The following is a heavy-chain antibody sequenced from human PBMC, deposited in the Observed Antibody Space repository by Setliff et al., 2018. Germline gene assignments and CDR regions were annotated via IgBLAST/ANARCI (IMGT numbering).Heavy chain of an antibody. J-gene: IGHJ5*02. D-gene: IGHD3-3*01. Sequence: ASVKVSCKASGYAFTSYAMKWVRQAPGQGLEGLGWINTNTGNPTYAQGFTGRFVFSLDTSVSTAYLQISSLKAEDTAVYYCARGPLHYDFWSGYYPVSWFDPWGQGTLVTVSS. CDR3: ARGPLHYDFWSGYYPVSWFDP. CDR1: GYAFTSYA. V-gene: IGHV7-4-1*02. CDR2: INTNTGNP.